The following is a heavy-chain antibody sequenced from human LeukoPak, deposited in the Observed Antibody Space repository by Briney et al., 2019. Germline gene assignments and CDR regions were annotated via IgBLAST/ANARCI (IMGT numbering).Heavy chain of an antibody. Sequence: GGSLRLSCAASGFTFSSYSMSWVRQAPGKGLEWVSAISGSGGSTYYADSVKGRFTISRDNSKNTLYLQMNSLRSEDTAVYYCARGPNWELMAFDIWGQGTMVTVSS. CDR1: GFTFSSYS. V-gene: IGHV3-23*01. CDR2: ISGSGGST. D-gene: IGHD1-26*01. CDR3: ARGPNWELMAFDI. J-gene: IGHJ3*02.